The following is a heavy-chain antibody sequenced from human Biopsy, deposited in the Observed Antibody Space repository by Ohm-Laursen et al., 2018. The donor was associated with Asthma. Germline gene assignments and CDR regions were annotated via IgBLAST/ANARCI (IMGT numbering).Heavy chain of an antibody. CDR1: GFSLSTSGMC. CDR2: IDWGDEK. D-gene: IGHD3-22*01. J-gene: IGHJ6*02. V-gene: IGHV2-70*01. Sequence: PTQTLTLTCTFSGFSLSTSGMCVSWIRQPPGKALEWLALIDWGDEKYYSASLKTRLTISKDTSKNQVVLSVTNMDPVDTATYYCARGYDSGGHYYYPSYYYYGMDVWGQGTTVTVSS. CDR3: ARGYDSGGHYYYPSYYYYGMDV.